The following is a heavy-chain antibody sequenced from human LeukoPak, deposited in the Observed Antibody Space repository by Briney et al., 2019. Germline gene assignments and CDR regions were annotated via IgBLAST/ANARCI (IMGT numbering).Heavy chain of an antibody. V-gene: IGHV3-23*01. D-gene: IGHD3-10*01. Sequence: GGSLRLPCAASGSTFSSYAMSWVRQAPGKGLEWVSSFTSSGGRTYYADSVKGRFTISRDNFKNTLYLQMNSLRAEDTAVYYWAEDGEPPGSGGDFFDYWGQGTLVTVSS. CDR2: FTSSGGRT. CDR1: GSTFSSYA. J-gene: IGHJ4*02. CDR3: AEDGEPPGSGGDFFDY.